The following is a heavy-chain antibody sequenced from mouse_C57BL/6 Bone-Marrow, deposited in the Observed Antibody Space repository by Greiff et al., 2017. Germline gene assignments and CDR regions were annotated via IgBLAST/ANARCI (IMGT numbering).Heavy chain of an antibody. CDR3: AGTHYCAGGGTRCDY. CDR1: GYAFTDYY. Sequence: QVQLQQSGAELVRPGASVKLSCKASGYAFTDYYMNWVKQRPGQGLEWIARIYPGSGNTYYNEKFKGKATLTAEKSSSTAYMQLSSLTSEDSAVYFCAGTHYCAGGGTRCDYWGQGTVVTVSA. D-gene: IGHD4-1*01. V-gene: IGHV1-76*01. J-gene: IGHJ3*01. CDR2: IYPGSGNT.